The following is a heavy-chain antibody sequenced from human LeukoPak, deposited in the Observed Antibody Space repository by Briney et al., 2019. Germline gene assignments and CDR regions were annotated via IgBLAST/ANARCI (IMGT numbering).Heavy chain of an antibody. V-gene: IGHV4-59*12. CDR2: IYYSGST. CDR1: SGSISSYY. Sequence: SETLSLTCTVSSGSISSYYWSWIRQAPEKGLEWIGYIYYSGSTNYNPSLKSRVTISVDTSKNQFSLKLSSVTAADTAVYYCARGGTYYGSSAYYYSPFDYWGQGTLVTVCS. CDR3: ARGGTYYGSSAYYYSPFDY. D-gene: IGHD3-22*01. J-gene: IGHJ4*02.